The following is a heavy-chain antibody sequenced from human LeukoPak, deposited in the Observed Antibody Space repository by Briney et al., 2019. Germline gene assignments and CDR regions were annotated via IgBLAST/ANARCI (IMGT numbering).Heavy chain of an antibody. CDR3: ARNYDFWSGYNRNWFDP. V-gene: IGHV1-18*01. Sequence: ASVKVSCKASGYTFTGYGISWVRQAPGQGLEWMGWISAYNGNTNYAQKLQGRVTMTTDTSTSTAYMELRSLRSDDTAVYYCARNYDFWSGYNRNWFDPWGQGTLVTVSS. D-gene: IGHD3-3*01. CDR2: ISAYNGNT. CDR1: GYTFTGYG. J-gene: IGHJ5*02.